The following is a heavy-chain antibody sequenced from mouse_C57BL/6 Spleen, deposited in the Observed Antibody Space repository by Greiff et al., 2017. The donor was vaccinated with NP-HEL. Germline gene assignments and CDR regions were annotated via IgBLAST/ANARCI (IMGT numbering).Heavy chain of an antibody. CDR3: ARTYGYDFDY. CDR2: ISGGGGNT. J-gene: IGHJ2*01. CDR1: GFTFSSYT. Sequence: EVKLVESGGGLVKPGGSLKLSCAASGFTFSSYTMSWVRQTPEKRLEWVATISGGGGNTYYPDSVKGRFTISRDNAKNTLYLQMSSLRSEDTALYYCARTYGYDFDYWGQGTTLTVSS. V-gene: IGHV5-9*01. D-gene: IGHD2-2*01.